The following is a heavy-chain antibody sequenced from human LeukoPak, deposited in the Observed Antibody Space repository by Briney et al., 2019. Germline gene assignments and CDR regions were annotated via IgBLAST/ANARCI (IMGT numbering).Heavy chain of an antibody. CDR1: GFTFSDHW. D-gene: IGHD6-19*01. V-gene: IGHV3-74*01. CDR2: MNSDGTTT. CDR3: ARAGWYRFDY. J-gene: IGHJ4*02. Sequence: AGGSLRLSCAASGFTFSDHWVHWVRQVPGKGLLWVARMNSDGTTTNYADSVKGRFTISRDNAENTLFLQMNSLGADDTAVYYCARAGWYRFDYWGQGTLVTVSS.